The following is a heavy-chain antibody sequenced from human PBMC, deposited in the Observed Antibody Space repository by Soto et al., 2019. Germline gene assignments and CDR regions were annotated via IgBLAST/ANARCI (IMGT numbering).Heavy chain of an antibody. CDR2: INAGNGNT. CDR3: ARLRSGTIFGVVIGRHACDI. V-gene: IGHV1-3*01. CDR1: GYTFTSYA. J-gene: IGHJ3*02. D-gene: IGHD3-3*01. Sequence: ASVKVSCKASGYTFTSYAMHWVRQAPGQRLEWMGWINAGNGNTKYSQKFQGRVTITRDTSASTAYMELSSLRSEDTAVYYCARLRSGTIFGVVIGRHACDIWGQGTMVSVSS.